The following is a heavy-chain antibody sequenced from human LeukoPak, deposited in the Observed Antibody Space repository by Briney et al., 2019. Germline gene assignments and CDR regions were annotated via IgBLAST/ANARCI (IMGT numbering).Heavy chain of an antibody. J-gene: IGHJ4*02. V-gene: IGHV3-49*04. Sequence: PGGSLRLSCTGSGLTFADYALTWVRQAPGKGLEWVGFIGTKGYGGTTEYAASVKGRFPISRDASKSIVYLHMNSLKPDATAVYYCAGGNFWSGYWIDYWGQGTLLTVST. D-gene: IGHD3-3*01. CDR2: IGTKGYGGTT. CDR3: AGGNFWSGYWIDY. CDR1: GLTFADYA.